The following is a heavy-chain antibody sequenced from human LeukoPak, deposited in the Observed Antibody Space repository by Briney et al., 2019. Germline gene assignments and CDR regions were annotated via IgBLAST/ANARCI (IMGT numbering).Heavy chain of an antibody. J-gene: IGHJ4*02. D-gene: IGHD1-26*01. Sequence: SGGSLRLSCGASGFTFTTSAMHSVRQAPGKGLEYVSAISSNGGNTFYANSVRGRFTISRDNSKNTLYLQMGSLTAEDMAVYFCARAPYSGSYSHYWGQGTLVTVSS. CDR3: ARAPYSGSYSHY. CDR1: GFTFTTSA. V-gene: IGHV3-64*01. CDR2: ISSNGGNT.